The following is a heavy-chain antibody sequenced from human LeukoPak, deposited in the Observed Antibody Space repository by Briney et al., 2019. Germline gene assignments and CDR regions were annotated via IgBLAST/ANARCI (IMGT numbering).Heavy chain of an antibody. Sequence: PGGSLRLSCAASGFTVSSNYMSWVRQAPGKGLEWVSVIYSGGSTYYADSVKGRFTISRDNSKNTLYLQMNSLRAEDTAVYYCARDRAYYGSGSYSFDAFDIWGQGTMVTVSS. D-gene: IGHD3-10*01. V-gene: IGHV3-53*05. CDR2: IYSGGST. CDR3: ARDRAYYGSGSYSFDAFDI. J-gene: IGHJ3*02. CDR1: GFTVSSNY.